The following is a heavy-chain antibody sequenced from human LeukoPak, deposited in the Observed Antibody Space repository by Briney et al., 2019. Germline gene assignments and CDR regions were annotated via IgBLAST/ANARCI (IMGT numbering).Heavy chain of an antibody. V-gene: IGHV3-30*01. D-gene: IGHD3-9*01. CDR2: ISYDGSNK. CDR1: GFTFSSYA. Sequence: PGGSPRLACAASGFTFSSYAMHWVRQAPGKGLEWVAVISYDGSNKYYADSVKGRFTISRDNSKNTLYLQMNSLRAEDTAVYYCARGYFDWLGLYWGQGTLVTVSS. J-gene: IGHJ4*02. CDR3: ARGYFDWLGLY.